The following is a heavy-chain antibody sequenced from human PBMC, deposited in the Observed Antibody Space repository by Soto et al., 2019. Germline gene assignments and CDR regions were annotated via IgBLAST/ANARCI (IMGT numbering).Heavy chain of an antibody. J-gene: IGHJ4*02. CDR1: GGSFSGYY. CDR2: INHSGST. Sequence: SETLSLTCAVYGGSFSGYYWSWIRQPPGKGLEWIGEINHSGSTNYNPSLKSRVTISVDTSKNQFSLKLSSVTAADTAVYYCASLSLRRRTDYWGQGTLVTVSS. D-gene: IGHD4-17*01. V-gene: IGHV4-34*01. CDR3: ASLSLRRRTDY.